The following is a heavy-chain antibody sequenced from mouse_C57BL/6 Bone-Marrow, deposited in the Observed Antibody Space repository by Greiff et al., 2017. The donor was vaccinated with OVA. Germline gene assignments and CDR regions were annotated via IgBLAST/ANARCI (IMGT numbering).Heavy chain of an antibody. CDR1: GYTFTSYN. CDR2: IYPGNGDT. D-gene: IGHD1-1*01. V-gene: IGHV1-12*01. J-gene: IGHJ4*01. Sequence: SGPELVKPGASVKMSCKASGYTFTSYNMHWVKQTPRQGLEWIGAIYPGNGDTSYNQKFKGKATLTVDKSSSTAYMQLSSLTSEDSAVYFCARGRAVVATWDAMDYWGQGTSVTVSS. CDR3: ARGRAVVATWDAMDY.